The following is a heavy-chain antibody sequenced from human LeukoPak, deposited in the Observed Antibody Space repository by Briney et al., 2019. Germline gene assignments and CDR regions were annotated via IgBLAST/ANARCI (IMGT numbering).Heavy chain of an antibody. Sequence: SETLSLTCVVSGGSISGYYWTWIRQPPGKGLEWIGYTYYRGCSSFNPSLRSRVTISVDMSKNQVSLKLTSVTAADTAVYYCARERLVDLATIFDYWGQGALVTVSS. CDR1: GGSISGYY. CDR2: TYYRGCS. D-gene: IGHD5-24*01. CDR3: ARERLVDLATIFDY. J-gene: IGHJ4*02. V-gene: IGHV4-59*01.